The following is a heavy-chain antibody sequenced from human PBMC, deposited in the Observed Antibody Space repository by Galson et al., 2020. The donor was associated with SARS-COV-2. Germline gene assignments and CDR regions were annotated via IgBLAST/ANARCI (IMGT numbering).Heavy chain of an antibody. CDR2: ISYDGSNK. V-gene: IGHV3-30*03. CDR3: ALGYSYGSDFDY. D-gene: IGHD5-18*01. CDR1: GFTFSSYG. J-gene: IGHJ4*02. Sequence: ALRLSCAASGFTFSSYGMHWVRQAPGKGLEWVAVISYDGSNKYYADSVKGRFTISRDNSKNTLYLQMNSLRAEDTAVYYCALGYSYGSDFDYWGQGTLVTVSS.